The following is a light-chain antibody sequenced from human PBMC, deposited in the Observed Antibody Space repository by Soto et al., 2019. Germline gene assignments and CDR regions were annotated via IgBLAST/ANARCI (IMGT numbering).Light chain of an antibody. Sequence: QSALTQPPSASGSPGQSVTISCTGTSSDVGGYNYVSWYQQHPGQPPKLMIYEVSKRPSGLPDRFSGSKSGNTASLTVSGLQAGDEADYYCSSYAGSNNLVFGGGTKLTVL. J-gene: IGLJ3*02. CDR2: EVS. V-gene: IGLV2-8*01. CDR3: SSYAGSNNLV. CDR1: SSDVGGYNY.